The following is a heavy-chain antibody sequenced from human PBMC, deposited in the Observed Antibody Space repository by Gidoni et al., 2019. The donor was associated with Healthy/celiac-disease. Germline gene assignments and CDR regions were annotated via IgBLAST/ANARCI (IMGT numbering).Heavy chain of an antibody. J-gene: IGHJ4*02. D-gene: IGHD6-13*01. V-gene: IGHV3-30*18. CDR2: ISYDGSNK. CDR3: AKDLRLEQQLPTDFDY. Sequence: QVQLVESGGGVVQPGRSLRLSCAASGFTFSIDGMHWVRQAPGKGLEWVAVISYDGSNKYYADSVKGRFTISRDNSKNTLYLQMNSLRAEDTAVYYCAKDLRLEQQLPTDFDYWGQGTLVTVSS. CDR1: GFTFSIDG.